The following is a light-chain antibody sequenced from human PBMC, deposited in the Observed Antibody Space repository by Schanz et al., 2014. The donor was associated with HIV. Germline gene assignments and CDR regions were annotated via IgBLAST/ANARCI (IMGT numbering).Light chain of an antibody. Sequence: ETVMTQSPATLSVSPGESATLSCRASQSVSSNLAWYQQKPGQAPRLLIYDASNRATGIPARFSGSGSGTDFTLTISRLEPEDFAVYYCQQYGSSPPLTFGGGTKVEIK. CDR2: DAS. J-gene: IGKJ4*01. CDR3: QQYGSSPPLT. CDR1: QSVSSN. V-gene: IGKV3-20*01.